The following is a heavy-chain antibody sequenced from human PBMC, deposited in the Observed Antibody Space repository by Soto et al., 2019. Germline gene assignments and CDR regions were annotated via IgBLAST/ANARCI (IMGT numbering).Heavy chain of an antibody. CDR3: ARAVHTMIQGVRFRVDQ. D-gene: IGHD3-10*01. J-gene: IGHJ4*02. CDR2: INPNGGGT. CDR1: GYTFTAYY. Sequence: ASVKVTCKASGYTFTAYYIHWVRQAPGQGLEWMGWINPNGGGTKYAQKFQGRVTMTRDTSINTAYMELTRLTSDDTAVYYCARAVHTMIQGVRFRVDQWGQGTLVTVSS. V-gene: IGHV1-2*02.